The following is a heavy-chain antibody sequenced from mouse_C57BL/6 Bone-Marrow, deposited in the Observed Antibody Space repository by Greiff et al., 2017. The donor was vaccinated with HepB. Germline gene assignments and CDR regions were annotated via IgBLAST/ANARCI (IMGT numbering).Heavy chain of an antibody. V-gene: IGHV1-72*01. Sequence: QVQLQQPGAELVKPGASVKLSCKASGYTFTSYWMHWVKQRPGRGLEWIGRIDPNSGGTKYNEKFKSKATLTVDKPSSTAYMQLSSLTSEDSAVYYCASLYDGSSWSYWYFDVWGTGTTVTVSS. CDR2: IDPNSGGT. D-gene: IGHD1-1*01. CDR3: ASLYDGSSWSYWYFDV. J-gene: IGHJ1*03. CDR1: GYTFTSYW.